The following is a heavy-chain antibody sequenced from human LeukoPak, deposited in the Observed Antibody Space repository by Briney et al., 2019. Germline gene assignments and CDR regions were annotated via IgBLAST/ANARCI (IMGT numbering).Heavy chain of an antibody. V-gene: IGHV3-21*01. Sequence: GGSLRLSCAASGFTFSSYSMNWVRQAPGKGLEWVSSISSSSSYIYYADSVKGRFTISRDNAKNSLYLQMNSLRAEDTAVYYCARDTGLDYYYYYMDVWGKGTTVTVSS. CDR3: ARDTGLDYYYYYMDV. CDR2: ISSSSSYI. CDR1: GFTFSSYS. D-gene: IGHD6-19*01. J-gene: IGHJ6*03.